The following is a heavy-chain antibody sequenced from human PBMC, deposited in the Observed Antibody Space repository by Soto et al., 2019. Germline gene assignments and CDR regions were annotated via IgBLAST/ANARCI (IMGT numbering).Heavy chain of an antibody. CDR3: ARAVDCSGGSCYLDY. CDR1: GFTFSSYW. Sequence: GSLRLSCAASGFTFSSYWMHWVRQAPGKGLVWVSRINSDGSSTSYADSVKGRFTISRDNAKNTLYLQMNSLRSDDTAVYYCARAVDCSGGSCYLDYWGQGTLVTVSS. V-gene: IGHV3-74*01. J-gene: IGHJ4*02. D-gene: IGHD2-15*01. CDR2: INSDGSST.